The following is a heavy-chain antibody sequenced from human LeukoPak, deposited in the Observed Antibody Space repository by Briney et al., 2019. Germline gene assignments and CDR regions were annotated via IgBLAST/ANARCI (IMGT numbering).Heavy chain of an antibody. CDR2: IDHSGST. J-gene: IGHJ4*02. Sequence: PSETLSLTCTVSGYSISSGYYWGWIRQPPGKGLEWTGSIDHSGSTYYNPSLKSRITISVDTSKNQFSLKLISVTAADTAVYYCARQSSGGSFGYWGQETLVTVSS. CDR3: ARQSSGGSFGY. CDR1: GYSISSGYY. V-gene: IGHV4-38-2*02. D-gene: IGHD2-15*01.